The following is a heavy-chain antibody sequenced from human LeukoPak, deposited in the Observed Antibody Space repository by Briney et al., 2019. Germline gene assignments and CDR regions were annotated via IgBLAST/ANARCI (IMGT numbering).Heavy chain of an antibody. CDR3: ARDHNGGYVHDAFDI. CDR2: IGSSSSYI. D-gene: IGHD5-12*01. Sequence: GGSLRLSCAASGFAFSSYSMNWVRQAPGKGLEWVSSIGSSSSYIYYAESVKGRFTISRDNAKNSLYLQMNSLKAEDTAIYSCARDHNGGYVHDAFDIWGQGTMVTVSS. V-gene: IGHV3-21*01. J-gene: IGHJ3*02. CDR1: GFAFSSYS.